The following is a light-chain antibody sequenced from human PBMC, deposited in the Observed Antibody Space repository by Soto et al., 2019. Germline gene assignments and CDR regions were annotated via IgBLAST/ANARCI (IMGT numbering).Light chain of an antibody. CDR2: AAS. Sequence: DIQMTQSPSPMYASMEDRVTITCRSSQSISSYVNWYQQKPGLAPRLLIFAASNLQTGVPSRFSGSGSGTDFTLTISSLQPEDFGIYFCQHTYSTPFTFGPGTKGDI. J-gene: IGKJ3*01. CDR3: QHTYSTPFT. V-gene: IGKV1-39*01. CDR1: QSISSY.